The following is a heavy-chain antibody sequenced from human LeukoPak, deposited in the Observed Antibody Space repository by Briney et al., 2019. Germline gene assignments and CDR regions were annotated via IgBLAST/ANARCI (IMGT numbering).Heavy chain of an antibody. V-gene: IGHV3-48*01. Sequence: PGGSLRLSCAASGFTFSSYSMNWVRQAPGKGLEWVSYISSSSSTIYYADSVKGRFTISRDNAKNSLYLQMNSLRAEDTAVYYCARDKYYDFWSGYYPFDYWGQGTLVTVSS. CDR2: ISSSSSTI. CDR1: GFTFSSYS. CDR3: ARDKYYDFWSGYYPFDY. J-gene: IGHJ4*02. D-gene: IGHD3-3*01.